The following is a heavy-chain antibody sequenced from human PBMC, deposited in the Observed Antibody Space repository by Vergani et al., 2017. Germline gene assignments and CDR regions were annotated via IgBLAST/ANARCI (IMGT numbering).Heavy chain of an antibody. J-gene: IGHJ4*02. CDR1: GFIFSDYV. D-gene: IGHD6-13*01. CDR2: IWHDGSKT. CDR3: ARPRPDIAAAGPGYYFDY. Sequence: QVQLVESGGGVVQPGKSLSLSCETSGFIFSDYVMHWVRQAPGKGLEWVAGIWHDGSKTQYADSVKGRFTISRDNSKNTLYLQMNSLRAEDTAVYYCARPRPDIAAAGPGYYFDYWGQGTLVTVSS. V-gene: IGHV3-33*01.